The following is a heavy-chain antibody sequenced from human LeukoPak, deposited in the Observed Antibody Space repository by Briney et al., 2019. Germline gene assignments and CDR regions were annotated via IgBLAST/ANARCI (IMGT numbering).Heavy chain of an antibody. J-gene: IGHJ6*03. Sequence: ASETLSLTCTVSGGSISSYYWSWIRQPPGKGLEWIGYIYYSGSTNYNPSLKSRVTISVDTSKNQFSLKLSSVTAADTAVYYCARSPPSRATIETYYYHYYMDVWGKGTTVTISS. CDR2: IYYSGST. CDR1: GGSISSYY. D-gene: IGHD5-24*01. V-gene: IGHV4-59*01. CDR3: ARSPPSRATIETYYYHYYMDV.